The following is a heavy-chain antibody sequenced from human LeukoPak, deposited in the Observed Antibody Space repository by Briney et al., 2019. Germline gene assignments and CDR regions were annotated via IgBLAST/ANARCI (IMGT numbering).Heavy chain of an antibody. CDR1: GYTFTSYG. Sequence: ASVKVSCKASGYTFTSYGISWVRQAPGQGLEWMGWISAYNGNTNYAQKLQGRVTMNTDTSTSTAYMELRSLRSDDTAVYYCARDRKVGATLWRTDYWGQGTLVTVSS. J-gene: IGHJ4*02. CDR2: ISAYNGNT. V-gene: IGHV1-18*01. CDR3: ARDRKVGATLWRTDY. D-gene: IGHD1-26*01.